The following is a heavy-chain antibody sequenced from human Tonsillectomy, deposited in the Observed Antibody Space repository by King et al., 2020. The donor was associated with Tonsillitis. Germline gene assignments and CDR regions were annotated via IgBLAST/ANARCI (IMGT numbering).Heavy chain of an antibody. CDR1: GFTFNDTW. Sequence: VQLVESGGGLVKPGGSLRLSCAASGFTFNDTWMNWVRQAPGKGLEWGGRIRAKSVGGTADYAAPVTGRFPISRDDSKHMLYLQISSLKTEDTGVYYFTTMTSVADMGPSLILDAFDVWGQGTRVTVSS. CDR3: TTMTSVADMGPSLILDAFDV. D-gene: IGHD6-19*01. J-gene: IGHJ3*01. CDR2: IRAKSVGGTA. V-gene: IGHV3-15*07.